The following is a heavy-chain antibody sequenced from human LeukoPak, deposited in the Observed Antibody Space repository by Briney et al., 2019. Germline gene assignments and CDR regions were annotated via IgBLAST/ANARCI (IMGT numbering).Heavy chain of an antibody. CDR2: IRHDGSNK. D-gene: IGHD5-24*01. V-gene: IGHV3-30*02. CDR1: GFIFSNYG. Sequence: GGSLRLSCTTSGFIFSNYGMHWVRQAPGKGLEWVAFIRHDGSNKYYADSVKGRCTISRDNSKKTVYLQMNSLRTEDTAVYYCAKDRWLQGYFDYWGQGTLVTVSS. CDR3: AKDRWLQGYFDY. J-gene: IGHJ4*02.